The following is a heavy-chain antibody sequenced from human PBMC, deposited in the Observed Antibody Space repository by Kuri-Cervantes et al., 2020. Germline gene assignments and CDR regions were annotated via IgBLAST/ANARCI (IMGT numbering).Heavy chain of an antibody. V-gene: IGHV1-2*02. CDR3: ARGSSSGSNYFDP. CDR1: GYTFTDYH. D-gene: IGHD3-22*01. J-gene: IGHJ5*02. Sequence: ASVKVSCKASGYTFTDYHIHWIRQAPGQGLEWMGWINPNSGGTHYAQKFQGRVTMTRDTSISTAYMELSDLTSDDAAVYYCARGSSSGSNYFDPWGQGTLVTVSS. CDR2: INPNSGGT.